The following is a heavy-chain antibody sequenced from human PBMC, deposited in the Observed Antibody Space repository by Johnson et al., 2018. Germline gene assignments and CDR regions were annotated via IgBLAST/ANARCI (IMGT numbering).Heavy chain of an antibody. V-gene: IGHV3-7*01. CDR1: GFNFSDYW. CDR2: IKQDESEK. CDR3: AGRASLVYNWFDS. J-gene: IGHJ5*01. Sequence: VQLVQSGGGLVQPGGSLRLSCAASGFNFSDYWMTWVRQAPGKGLEWVANIKQDESEKYFVDSVKGRFTISRDSAKSSLYLQMNSQRGEDTAVYYCAGRASLVYNWFDSWGQGTLVTVSS.